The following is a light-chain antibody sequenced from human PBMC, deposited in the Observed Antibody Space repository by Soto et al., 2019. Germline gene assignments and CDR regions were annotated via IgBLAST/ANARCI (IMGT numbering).Light chain of an antibody. CDR1: QSVSSS. Sequence: ILVTQYPATLSVSPGERVTLSCRASQSVSSSLAWYQQRPGQALRLLIYDTSTRAAGIAARFSGSGSGTDFTLTIRRLEPEYFAVYYCQQYGSSRTFGQGTKVEIK. CDR2: DTS. V-gene: IGKV3-20*01. J-gene: IGKJ1*01. CDR3: QQYGSSRT.